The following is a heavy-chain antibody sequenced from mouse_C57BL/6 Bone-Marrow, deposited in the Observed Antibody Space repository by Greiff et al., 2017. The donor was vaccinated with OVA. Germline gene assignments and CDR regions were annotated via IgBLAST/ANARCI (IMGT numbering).Heavy chain of an antibody. J-gene: IGHJ4*01. CDR2: INPNYGTT. V-gene: IGHV1-39*01. CDR3: ARGGGWDVVRGFVDY. Sequence: EVKLVESGPELVKPGASVKISCKASGYSFTDYNMNWVKQSNGKSLEWIGVINPNYGTTSYNQKFKGKATLTVDQSSSTAYMQLNSLTSEDSAVYYCARGGGWDVVRGFVDYWGQGTSVTVSS. D-gene: IGHD4-1*01. CDR1: GYSFTDYN.